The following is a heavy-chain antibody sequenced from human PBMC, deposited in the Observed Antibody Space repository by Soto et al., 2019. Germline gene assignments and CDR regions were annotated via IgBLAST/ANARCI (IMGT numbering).Heavy chain of an antibody. V-gene: IGHV1-69*12. Sequence: QVQLVQSGAEVKKPGSSVKVSCKASGGAFSDYAFSWVRQAPGQGLEWLGGIMPIFRAPDYAQKFQGRVTITGDECTRTAYMEMNSLRSEDTAVYYCASWLKGPDIGNYYYGMDVWGQGTTVTVS. CDR3: ASWLKGPDIGNYYYGMDV. CDR2: IMPIFRAP. D-gene: IGHD2-15*01. J-gene: IGHJ6*02. CDR1: GGAFSDYA.